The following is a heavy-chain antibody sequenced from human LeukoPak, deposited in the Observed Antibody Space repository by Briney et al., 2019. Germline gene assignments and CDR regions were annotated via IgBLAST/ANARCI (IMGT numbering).Heavy chain of an antibody. CDR1: GFTLSSYW. Sequence: GGSLRLSCAASGFTLSSYWMHWVRQAPGKGLVWVSRVNSDGSSTTYADSVKGRFTISRDNAKNTLYLQMNSLRAEDTAVYYCARAGIAAPTSYWGQGTLVTVSS. V-gene: IGHV3-74*01. D-gene: IGHD6-13*01. J-gene: IGHJ4*02. CDR3: ARAGIAAPTSY. CDR2: VNSDGSST.